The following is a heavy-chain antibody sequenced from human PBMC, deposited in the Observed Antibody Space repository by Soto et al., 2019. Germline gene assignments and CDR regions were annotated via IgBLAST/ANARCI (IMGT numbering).Heavy chain of an antibody. J-gene: IGHJ3*02. CDR3: ARPGRDSSGYSPSDAFDI. CDR1: GGSISSGDYY. Sequence: QVQLQESGPGLVKPSQTLSLTCTVSGGSISSGDYYWSWIRQPPGKGLEWIGYIYYSGSTYYNPSLKSRVTISVDTSKNQFSRKLSSVTAADTAVYYCARPGRDSSGYSPSDAFDIWGQGTMVTVSS. CDR2: IYYSGST. D-gene: IGHD3-22*01. V-gene: IGHV4-30-4*01.